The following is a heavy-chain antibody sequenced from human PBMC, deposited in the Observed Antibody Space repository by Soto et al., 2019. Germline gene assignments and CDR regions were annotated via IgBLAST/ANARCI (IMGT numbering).Heavy chain of an antibody. Sequence: QLQLQESGPGLVKPSETLSLTCTVSGGSISSSSYYWGWIRQPPGKGLEWIGSIYYSGSTYYNPSLESRVTISVDTSKNQFSLKLSSVTAADTAVYYCARDREGYCISTSCGWFDPWGQGTLVTVSS. CDR2: IYYSGST. D-gene: IGHD2-2*01. CDR1: GGSISSSSYY. V-gene: IGHV4-39*02. CDR3: ARDREGYCISTSCGWFDP. J-gene: IGHJ5*02.